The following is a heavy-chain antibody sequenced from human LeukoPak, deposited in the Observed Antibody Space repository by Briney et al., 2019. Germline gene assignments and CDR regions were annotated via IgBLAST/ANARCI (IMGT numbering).Heavy chain of an antibody. CDR2: IGTTGDT. CDR1: GFTFSSYD. V-gene: IGHV3-13*01. CDR3: ARDREGAAGTFDY. Sequence: GGSLRLSCAVSGFTFSSYDMHWVRQTTGKGLEWVSGIGTTGDTHYPDSVKGRFTISRDNAKNSLYLQMNSLRAEDTAVYYCARDREGAAGTFDYWGQGTLVTVSS. D-gene: IGHD6-19*01. J-gene: IGHJ4*02.